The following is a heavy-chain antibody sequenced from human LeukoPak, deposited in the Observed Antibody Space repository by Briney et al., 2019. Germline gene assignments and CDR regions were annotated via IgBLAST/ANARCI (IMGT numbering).Heavy chain of an antibody. D-gene: IGHD3-9*01. CDR3: ARVLYILRYFDY. J-gene: IGHJ6*04. CDR1: GFIVSSNY. V-gene: IGHV3-53*01. Sequence: GGSLRLSCAASGFIVSSNYMSWVRQAPGKGLEWVSVDSVKGRFTISRDNSKNTLYLQMNSLRAEDTAVYYCARVLYILRYFDYWGKGTTATISS.